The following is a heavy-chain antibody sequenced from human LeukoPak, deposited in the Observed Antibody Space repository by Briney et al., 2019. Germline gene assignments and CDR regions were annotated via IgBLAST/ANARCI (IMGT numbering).Heavy chain of an antibody. D-gene: IGHD3-9*01. V-gene: IGHV1-3*01. CDR1: GYTFTTYA. Sequence: ASVKVSRKASGYTFTTYAMHWVRQAPGQRLEWMGWINGDNGNTKYSQKFQGRVTITRDTSAHTGYMELRSLSSADTAVYFCARAPYDILTGYSLNWFDPWGQGTLVTVSP. J-gene: IGHJ5*02. CDR3: ARAPYDILTGYSLNWFDP. CDR2: INGDNGNT.